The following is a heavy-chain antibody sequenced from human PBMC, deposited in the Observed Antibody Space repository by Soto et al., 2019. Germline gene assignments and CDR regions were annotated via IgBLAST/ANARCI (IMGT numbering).Heavy chain of an antibody. J-gene: IGHJ4*02. D-gene: IGHD6-13*01. Sequence: ASVKVSCKASGYTFTSYAMHWVRQAPGQRLEWMGWINAGNGNTKYSQKFQGRVTITRDTSASTAYMELSSLRSEDTAVYYCARGHEEATSIAAAGPSDYWGQGTLVTVSS. V-gene: IGHV1-3*01. CDR1: GYTFTSYA. CDR2: INAGNGNT. CDR3: ARGHEEATSIAAAGPSDY.